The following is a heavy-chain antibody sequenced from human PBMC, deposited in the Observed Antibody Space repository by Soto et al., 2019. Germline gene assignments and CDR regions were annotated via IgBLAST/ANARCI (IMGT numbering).Heavy chain of an antibody. Sequence: SVKVSCKTSGYTFTSYGISWVRQAPGQGLEWMGWISAYNGNTNYAQKLQGRVTITRDTSASTAYMELSSLRSEDTAVYYCARAVGGPTSNLDYWGQGTLVTVSS. CDR3: ARAVGGPTSNLDY. J-gene: IGHJ4*02. D-gene: IGHD3-16*01. CDR2: ISAYNGNT. CDR1: GYTFTSYG. V-gene: IGHV1-18*01.